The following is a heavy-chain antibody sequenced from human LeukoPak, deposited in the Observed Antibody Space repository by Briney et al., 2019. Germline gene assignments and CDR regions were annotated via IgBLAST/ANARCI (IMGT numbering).Heavy chain of an antibody. D-gene: IGHD4-11*01. CDR3: ARGRVSSSTWYSTYYYFFYMDF. CDR1: GASISSGSNY. J-gene: IGHJ6*03. CDR2: IYSSGST. Sequence: SETLSLTCSVSGASISSGSNYWGWIRQPPGKTLEWIGSIYSSGSTYYNPSLKSRVIIIIDTPKNHFSLTLSSVTAADTAVYFCARGRVSSSTWYSTYYYFFYMDFWGKGTTVTVSS. V-gene: IGHV4-39*07.